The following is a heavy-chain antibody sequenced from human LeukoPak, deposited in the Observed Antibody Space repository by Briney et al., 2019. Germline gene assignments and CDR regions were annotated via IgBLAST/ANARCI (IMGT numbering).Heavy chain of an antibody. D-gene: IGHD3-10*01. J-gene: IGHJ3*02. CDR3: TRVSEGGSVIIDPFDI. CDR2: IRSKDKSYAT. V-gene: IGHV3-73*01. CDR1: GLAFSGSG. Sequence: GGSLRLSCAASGLAFSGSGIHWVRQASGKGLEWVGRIRSKDKSYATAYTASVKGRFTVSRDDSKNTAYLQMDSLKTEDTAVYYCTRVSEGGSVIIDPFDIWGQGTMVTVSS.